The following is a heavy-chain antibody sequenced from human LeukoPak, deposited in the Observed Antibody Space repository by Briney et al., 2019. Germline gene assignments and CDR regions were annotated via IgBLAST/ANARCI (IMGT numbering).Heavy chain of an antibody. V-gene: IGHV1-24*01. J-gene: IGHJ4*02. Sequence: ASVKVSCKVSGYTLTELSTHWVRQAPGKGLEWMGGFDPEEGETIYAQKFQGRVTMTEDTSTDTAYMELSSLRSEDTAVYYCATDLATITMMVYWGQGTLVTVSS. CDR1: GYTLTELS. CDR2: FDPEEGET. D-gene: IGHD3-22*01. CDR3: ATDLATITMMVY.